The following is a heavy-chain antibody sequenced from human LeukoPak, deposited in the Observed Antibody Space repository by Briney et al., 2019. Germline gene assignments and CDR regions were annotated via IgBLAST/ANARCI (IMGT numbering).Heavy chain of an antibody. CDR3: ARGRIAAAGTRADYYYYGMDV. Sequence: GASVKVSCKASGGTFSSYAISWVRQAPGQGLEWMGGIIPIFGTANYAQKFQGRVTITADESTSTAYMELSSLRSGDTAVYYCARGRIAAAGTRADYYYYGMDVWGQGTTVTVSS. V-gene: IGHV1-69*13. J-gene: IGHJ6*02. D-gene: IGHD6-13*01. CDR2: IIPIFGTA. CDR1: GGTFSSYA.